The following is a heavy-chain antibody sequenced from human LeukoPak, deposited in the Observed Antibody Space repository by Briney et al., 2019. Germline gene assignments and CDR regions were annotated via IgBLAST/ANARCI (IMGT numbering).Heavy chain of an antibody. D-gene: IGHD3-22*01. CDR1: GAFIDSNNW. CDR3: ARAPKYYFDSSASWYFDI. CDR2: IFHSGST. Sequence: SETLSLTCAVSGAFIDSNNWWSWVRQTPGKGLEWIAEIFHSGSTNYNPSLKSRVTISLDESKNQFFLKLSSVTAADTAVYYCARAPKYYFDSSASWYFDIWGLGTLVAVSS. J-gene: IGHJ2*01. V-gene: IGHV4-4*02.